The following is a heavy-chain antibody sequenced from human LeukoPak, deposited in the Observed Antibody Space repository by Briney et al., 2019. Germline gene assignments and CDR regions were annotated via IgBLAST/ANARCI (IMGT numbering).Heavy chain of an antibody. Sequence: SETLSLTCTVSGGSISSYYWSWIRQPPGKGLEWVGDISYSGSTDDNPSLKSRVTISLDTSKNQFSLRLSSVTAADTAVYYCARETRLHSGSYSNDAFDIWGQGTMVTVSS. CDR1: GGSISSYY. CDR3: ARETRLHSGSYSNDAFDI. V-gene: IGHV4-59*01. D-gene: IGHD1-26*01. J-gene: IGHJ3*02. CDR2: ISYSGST.